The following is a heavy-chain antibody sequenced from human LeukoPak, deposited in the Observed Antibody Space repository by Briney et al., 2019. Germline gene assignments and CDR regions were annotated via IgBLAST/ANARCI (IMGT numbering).Heavy chain of an antibody. CDR2: IYTSGST. CDR1: GGSISSGSYY. Sequence: SETLSLTCTVSGGSISSGSYYWSWIRQPAGKGLEWIGRIYTSGSTNYNPSLKSRVTISVDTSKNQFSLIMRSVTAADTAVYYCARSRSQVVAATNWGQGTLVTVSS. CDR3: ARSRSQVVAATN. V-gene: IGHV4-61*02. D-gene: IGHD2-15*01. J-gene: IGHJ4*02.